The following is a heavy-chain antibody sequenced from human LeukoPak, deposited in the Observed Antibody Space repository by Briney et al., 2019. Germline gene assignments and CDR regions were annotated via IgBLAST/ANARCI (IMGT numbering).Heavy chain of an antibody. CDR2: IYHSGST. CDR3: ARVGGTNYYYYGMDV. CDR1: GGSISSGGYS. V-gene: IGHV4-30-2*01. J-gene: IGHJ6*02. Sequence: SQTLSLTCAVSGGSISSGGYSWSWIRQPPGKGLEWIGYIYHSGSTYYNPSLKSRVTISVDRSRNQFSLKLSSVTAADTAVYYCARVGGTNYYYYGMDVWGQGTTVTVSS. D-gene: IGHD1-26*01.